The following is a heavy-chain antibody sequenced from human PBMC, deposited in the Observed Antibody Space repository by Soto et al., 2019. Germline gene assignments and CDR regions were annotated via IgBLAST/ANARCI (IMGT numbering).Heavy chain of an antibody. V-gene: IGHV4-31*03. D-gene: IGHD3-3*01. J-gene: IGHJ5*02. Sequence: QVQLQESGPGLVKPSQTLSLTCTVSGGSISSGGYYWSWIRQHPGKGLEWIGYIYYSGSTYYNPSLKSRVTISVDTSKNRFSLKLSSVTAADTAVYYCAREESITIFGVDTKYNWFAGGGFDPWGQGTLVTVSS. CDR1: GGSISSGGYY. CDR2: IYYSGST. CDR3: AREESITIFGVDTKYNWFAGGGFDP.